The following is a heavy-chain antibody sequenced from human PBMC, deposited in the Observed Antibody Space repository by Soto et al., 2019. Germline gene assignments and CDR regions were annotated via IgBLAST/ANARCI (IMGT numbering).Heavy chain of an antibody. D-gene: IGHD3-22*01. V-gene: IGHV3-66*01. J-gene: IGHJ4*02. CDR2: IYSGGST. Sequence: EVQLVESGGGLVQPGGSLRLSCAASGFTVSSNYMSWVRQAPGKGLEWVSVIYSGGSTYYADSVKGRFTISRNKSKNTLYLQMNSLRAEDTAVYYCARDIPEYYYESSGYYSYWGQGNLVTVSS. CDR3: ARDIPEYYYESSGYYSY. CDR1: GFTVSSNY.